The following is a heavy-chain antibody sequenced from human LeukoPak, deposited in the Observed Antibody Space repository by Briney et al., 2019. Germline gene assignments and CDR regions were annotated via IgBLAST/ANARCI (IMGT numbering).Heavy chain of an antibody. CDR1: GYTFNGYY. CDR2: IIPMFGIA. CDR3: ARDRPYTGGWRGFDY. D-gene: IGHD6-19*01. J-gene: IGHJ4*02. V-gene: IGHV1-69*13. Sequence: ASVKVSCKASGYTFNGYYMHWVRQAPGQGLEWMGGIIPMFGIANYAQKFQGRVTITADESTSTAYMELSSLRSEDTAVYYCARDRPYTGGWRGFDYWGQGTLVTVSS.